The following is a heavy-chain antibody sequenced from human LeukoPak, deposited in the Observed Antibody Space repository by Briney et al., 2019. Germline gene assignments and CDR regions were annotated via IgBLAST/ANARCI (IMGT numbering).Heavy chain of an antibody. CDR1: GFTFSSYA. CDR3: AKGGQRSAAAGRLLWFDP. V-gene: IGHV3-23*01. Sequence: PGGSLRLSCAASGFTFSSYAMSWVRQAPGKGLEWVSAISGSGGSTYYADSVKGRFTISRDNSKNTLYLQMISLRAEDTAVYYCAKGGQRSAAAGRLLWFDPWGQGTLVTVSS. J-gene: IGHJ5*02. CDR2: ISGSGGST. D-gene: IGHD6-13*01.